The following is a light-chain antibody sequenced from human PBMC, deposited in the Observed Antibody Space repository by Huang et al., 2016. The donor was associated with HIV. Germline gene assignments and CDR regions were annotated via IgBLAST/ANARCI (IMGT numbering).Light chain of an antibody. V-gene: IGKV3-11*01. CDR1: QSVGSY. CDR2: DTS. CDR3: QQRSNWPHT. Sequence: DIVLTQSPATLSLSPGERVTLSCRASQSVGSYLAWYPQKPGQATRRLIYDTSNRATGIPTRFSGSGSGTDFTLTISSLESEDFAVYYCQQRSNWPHTFGQGTRLEI. J-gene: IGKJ2*01.